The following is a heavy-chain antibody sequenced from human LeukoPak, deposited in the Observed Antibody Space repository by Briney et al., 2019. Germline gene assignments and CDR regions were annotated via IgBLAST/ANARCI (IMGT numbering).Heavy chain of an antibody. CDR1: GFTFSSYS. D-gene: IGHD5-18*01. CDR2: ISSSSSYI. Sequence: GGSLRLSCAASGFTFSSYSMNWVRQAPGKGPEWVSSISSSSSYIYYADSVKGRFTISRDNAKNSLCLQMNSLRAEDTAVYYCARYSYGPNRVDPWGQGTLVTVSS. CDR3: ARYSYGPNRVDP. J-gene: IGHJ5*02. V-gene: IGHV3-21*01.